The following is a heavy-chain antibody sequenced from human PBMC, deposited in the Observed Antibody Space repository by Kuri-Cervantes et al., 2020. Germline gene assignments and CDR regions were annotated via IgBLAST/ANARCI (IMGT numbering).Heavy chain of an antibody. CDR3: ATTPYYYGSGSYFDY. CDR1: GASMSGHS. D-gene: IGHD3-10*01. Sequence: SETLSLTCTVSGASMSGHSWSWIRQPPGKGLEWIGYVFYTGSTSYNPSLRSRVTISVDTSKNQFSLQLTSVTAADTAVYYCATTPYYYGSGSYFDYWGQGTLVTVSS. CDR2: VFYTGST. V-gene: IGHV4-59*11. J-gene: IGHJ4*02.